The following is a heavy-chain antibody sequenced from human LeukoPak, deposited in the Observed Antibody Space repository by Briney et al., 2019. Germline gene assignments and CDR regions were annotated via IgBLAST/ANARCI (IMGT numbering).Heavy chain of an antibody. CDR1: GFTFSSYW. D-gene: IGHD3-10*01. V-gene: IGHV3-74*01. Sequence: GGSLRLSCAASGFTFSSYWMHWVRQAPGKGLVWVSRINSDGSSTSYADSVKGRFTISRDNAKNTLYLQMNSLRAEDTAVYYCVTAYKVRGVFDYWGQGTLVTVSS. J-gene: IGHJ4*02. CDR2: INSDGSST. CDR3: VTAYKVRGVFDY.